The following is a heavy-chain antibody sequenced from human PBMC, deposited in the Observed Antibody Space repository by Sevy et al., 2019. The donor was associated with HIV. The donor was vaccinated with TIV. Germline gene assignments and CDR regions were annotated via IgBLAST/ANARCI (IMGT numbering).Heavy chain of an antibody. V-gene: IGHV1-18*04. CDR3: ARAVAVAGMLEGDY. CDR2: ISAYNGNT. D-gene: IGHD6-19*01. Sequence: ASVKVSCKASGYTFTSYGISWVRQAPGQGLEWMGWISAYNGNTNNEQKLQGRVTMTTDTSTSKAYMGLRSLRSEDTAVYYCARAVAVAGMLEGDYWGQGTLVTVSS. J-gene: IGHJ4*02. CDR1: GYTFTSYG.